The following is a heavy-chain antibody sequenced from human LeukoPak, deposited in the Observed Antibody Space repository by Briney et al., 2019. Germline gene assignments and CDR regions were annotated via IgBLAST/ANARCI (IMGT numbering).Heavy chain of an antibody. CDR3: AREGYSSGWYYFDY. D-gene: IGHD6-19*01. CDR2: ISSSSNYI. V-gene: IGHV3-21*01. CDR1: GFTFSSYS. J-gene: IGHJ4*02. Sequence: PGGSLRLSCAGSGFTFSSYSMNWVRQAPGKGLEWVSSISSSSNYIYYADSVKGRFTISRDNAKNSLYLQMNSLRAEDTAVYYCAREGYSSGWYYFDYWGQGTLVTVSS.